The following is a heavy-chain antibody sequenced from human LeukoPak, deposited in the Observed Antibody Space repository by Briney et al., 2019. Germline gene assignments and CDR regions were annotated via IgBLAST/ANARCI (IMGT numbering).Heavy chain of an antibody. J-gene: IGHJ4*02. CDR1: GFTFTNYE. Sequence: PGGSLRLSCAASGFTFTNYEMTWVRQAPGKGLEWVSYISSSGTTIYYADSVKGRFTISRDNAKNSLYLQMDSLRAEDTAVYYCAKFSRAADSYWGQGTLVTVSS. CDR3: AKFSRAADSY. CDR2: ISSSGTTI. V-gene: IGHV3-48*03. D-gene: IGHD2-15*01.